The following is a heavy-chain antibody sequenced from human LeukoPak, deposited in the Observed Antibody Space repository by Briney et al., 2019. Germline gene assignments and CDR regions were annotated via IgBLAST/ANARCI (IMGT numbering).Heavy chain of an antibody. J-gene: IGHJ4*02. V-gene: IGHV3-7*01. Sequence: GGSLRLSCAASGFTFSNFWISWVRQAPTKGLEWVANINRDGSEKYYVDSVKGRFTISRDSANNSLYLQIDSLRAEDTAVYYCARDRGTSAGDFPYWGQGILVTVS. CDR2: INRDGSEK. CDR3: ARDRGTSAGDFPY. CDR1: GFTFSNFW. D-gene: IGHD3-10*01.